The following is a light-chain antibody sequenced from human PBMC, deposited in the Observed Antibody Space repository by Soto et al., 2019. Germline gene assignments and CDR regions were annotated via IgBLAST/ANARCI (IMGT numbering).Light chain of an antibody. CDR3: AAWDDSMNGPV. Sequence: QCVLTQPPSASVTPGQRGTISCSGSRANIGSNTVHWYQQLPGTAPKLLIYSNNHRPSGVPDRFSGSKSGTSASLAISGLQSEDEADYYCAAWDDSMNGPVFGTGTKVTVL. J-gene: IGLJ1*01. CDR2: SNN. CDR1: RANIGSNT. V-gene: IGLV1-44*01.